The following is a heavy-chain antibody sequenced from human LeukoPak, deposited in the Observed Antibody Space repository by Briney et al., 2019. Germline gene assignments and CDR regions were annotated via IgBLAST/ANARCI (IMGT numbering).Heavy chain of an antibody. CDR1: GFTFNNYE. V-gene: IGHV3-48*03. D-gene: IGHD6-19*01. CDR2: LSSSGSTI. Sequence: PGGSLRLSCAASGFTFNNYEMNWVRQAPGKGLEWVSYLSSSGSTIYYADSVKGRFTISRDNAKKSLYLQMNSLRPEDTAVYYCTRDSLYGSGRAIDYWGQGTLVTVSS. CDR3: TRDSLYGSGRAIDY. J-gene: IGHJ4*02.